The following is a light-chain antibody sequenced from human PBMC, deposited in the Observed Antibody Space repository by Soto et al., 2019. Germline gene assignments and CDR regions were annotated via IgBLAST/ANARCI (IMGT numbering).Light chain of an antibody. CDR3: QQYGSSPPYT. Sequence: EIVLTQSPGTLSLSPGERANLSCRASQSVSSTYLAWYQQKPGQAPRLRLYGASSRATGIPDRFSGSGSGTDFTLTISRLEPEDFAVYYCQQYGSSPPYTFGQGTKLDI. V-gene: IGKV3-20*01. J-gene: IGKJ2*01. CDR1: QSVSSTY. CDR2: GAS.